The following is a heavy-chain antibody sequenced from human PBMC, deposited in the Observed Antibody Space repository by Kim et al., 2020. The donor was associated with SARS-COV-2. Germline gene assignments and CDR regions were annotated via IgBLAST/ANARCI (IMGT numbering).Heavy chain of an antibody. J-gene: IGHJ5*02. CDR3: ARVVGYYDILTGLCWFDP. V-gene: IGHV1-18*01. CDR2: ISAYNGNT. Sequence: ASVKVSCKASGYTFTSYGISWVRQAPGQGLEWMGWISAYNGNTNYAQKLQGRVTMTTDTSTSTAYMELRSLRSDDTAVYYCARVVGYYDILTGLCWFDPWGQGTLVTVSS. CDR1: GYTFTSYG. D-gene: IGHD3-9*01.